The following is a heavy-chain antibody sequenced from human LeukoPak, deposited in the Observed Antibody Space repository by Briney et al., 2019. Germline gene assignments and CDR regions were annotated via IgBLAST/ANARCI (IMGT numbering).Heavy chain of an antibody. V-gene: IGHV3-7*01. Sequence: PGGSLRLSCAASGFTFSSYWMSWVRQAPGKWLEWVANIKQDGSEKYYVDSVKGRFTISRDNAKNSLYLQMNSLRAEDAAVYYCARGRVYGANPGGYWGQGTLVTVSS. CDR3: ARGRVYGANPGGY. CDR2: IKQDGSEK. D-gene: IGHD4/OR15-4a*01. CDR1: GFTFSSYW. J-gene: IGHJ4*02.